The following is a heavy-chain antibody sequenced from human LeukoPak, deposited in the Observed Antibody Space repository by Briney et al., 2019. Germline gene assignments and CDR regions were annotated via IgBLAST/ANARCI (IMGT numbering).Heavy chain of an antibody. CDR2: IYYSGST. J-gene: IGHJ4*02. D-gene: IGHD5-12*01. V-gene: IGHV4-59*01. CDR1: GGSISSYY. CDR3: ARAGYSGYDLYY. Sequence: PPETLSLTCTVSGGSISSYYWSWIRQPPGKGLEWIGYIYYSGSTNYNPSLKSRVTISVDTSKNQFSLKLSSVTAADTAVYYCARAGYSGYDLYYWGQGTLVTVSS.